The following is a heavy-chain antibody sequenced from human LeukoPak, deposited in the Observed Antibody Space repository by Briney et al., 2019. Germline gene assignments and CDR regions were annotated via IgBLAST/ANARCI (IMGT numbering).Heavy chain of an antibody. Sequence: SETLSLTCTVSGGSISSYYWSWIRQPPGKGLEWIGYIYYSGSTNYNPSLKSRVTISVDTSKNQFSPKLSSVTAADTAVYYCARGNFWSGYYYYGMDVWGQGTTVTVSS. V-gene: IGHV4-59*01. CDR2: IYYSGST. D-gene: IGHD3-3*01. CDR1: GGSISSYY. J-gene: IGHJ6*02. CDR3: ARGNFWSGYYYYGMDV.